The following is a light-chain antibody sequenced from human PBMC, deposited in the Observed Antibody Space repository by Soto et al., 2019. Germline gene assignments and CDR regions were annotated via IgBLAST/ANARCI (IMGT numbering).Light chain of an antibody. CDR1: SSGVGGYNY. J-gene: IGLJ1*01. Sequence: QSALTQPASVSGSPGQSITISCTGTSSGVGGYNYVSWYQQHPGKAPKLIIYDVSNRPSGVSNRFSGSKSGNTASLTISGLQAEDEADYYCTSYSGSTTLGVIGTGTKVTVL. V-gene: IGLV2-14*03. CDR3: TSYSGSTTLGV. CDR2: DVS.